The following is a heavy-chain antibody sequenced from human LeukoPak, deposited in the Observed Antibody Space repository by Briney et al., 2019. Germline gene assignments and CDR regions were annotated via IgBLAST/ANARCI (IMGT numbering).Heavy chain of an antibody. Sequence: ASVKVSCKASGYTFSGSYMHWVRQAPGQGLEWMGWINPNSGGTNYAQKFQGRVTMTRDTSISTAYMELSSLRSDDSAVYYCARGGHSYGPLGDYWGQGTLVTVSS. V-gene: IGHV1-2*02. CDR2: INPNSGGT. CDR3: ARGGHSYGPLGDY. CDR1: GYTFSGSY. D-gene: IGHD5-18*01. J-gene: IGHJ4*02.